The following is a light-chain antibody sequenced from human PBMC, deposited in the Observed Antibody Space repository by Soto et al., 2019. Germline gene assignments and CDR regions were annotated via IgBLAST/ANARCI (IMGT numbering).Light chain of an antibody. CDR3: SSYAGSNNLV. Sequence: QSALTQPPSASGSPGQSVTISCTGTSSDVGGYNYVSWYQQHPGKAPKVMIYEVSKRPSGVPDRFSGSKSSNTASLTVSGLQAEDEADYYCSSYAGSNNLVFGGGTKLTV. CDR2: EVS. V-gene: IGLV2-8*01. CDR1: SSDVGGYNY. J-gene: IGLJ3*02.